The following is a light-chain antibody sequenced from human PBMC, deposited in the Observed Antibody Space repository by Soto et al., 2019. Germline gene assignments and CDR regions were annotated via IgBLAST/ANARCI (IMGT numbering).Light chain of an antibody. V-gene: IGKV1-33*01. CDR3: QQYDNLLPVT. CDR1: QDISNY. CDR2: DAS. J-gene: IGKJ3*01. Sequence: DIQMTQSPSSLSASVGDRVTITCQASQDISNYINWDQQKPGKDPKLLIYDASNLETGVPSRFSGSGSETDFTLTISSLQPEDIATYYCQQYDNLLPVTFGPGTKVDIK.